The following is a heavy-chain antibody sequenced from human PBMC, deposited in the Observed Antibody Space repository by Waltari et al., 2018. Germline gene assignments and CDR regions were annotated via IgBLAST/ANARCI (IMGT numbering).Heavy chain of an antibody. D-gene: IGHD3-10*01. CDR2: IYTSGST. J-gene: IGHJ6*02. V-gene: IGHV4-61*09. Sequence: QVQLQESVPGLVKPSQTLSLTCTVSGGSISSGSYYWSWIRQPAGKGLEWIGYIYTSGSTNYNPSLKSRVTISVDTSKNQFSLKLSSVTAADTAVYYCARFREFYYYYGMDVWGQGTTVTVSS. CDR1: GGSISSGSYY. CDR3: ARFREFYYYYGMDV.